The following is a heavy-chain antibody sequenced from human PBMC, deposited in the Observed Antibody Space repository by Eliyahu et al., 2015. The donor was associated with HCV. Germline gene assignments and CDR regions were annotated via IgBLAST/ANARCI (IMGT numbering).Heavy chain of an antibody. D-gene: IGHD2-2*01. CDR1: TFXVDXXY. CDR2: IYSGGKT. Sequence: EVQVVESGGGLIQPGGSLRLSCAASTFXVDXXYXTWVRQAPGKGLEWVSVIYSGGKTDYADSVKGRFTISRDSFKNTVHLQMNSLRGEDTAVYYCATSRYCTSATCAHHFYYGMDTWGQGTTVTVSS. CDR3: ATSRYCTSATCAHHFYYGMDT. V-gene: IGHV3-53*01. J-gene: IGHJ6*02.